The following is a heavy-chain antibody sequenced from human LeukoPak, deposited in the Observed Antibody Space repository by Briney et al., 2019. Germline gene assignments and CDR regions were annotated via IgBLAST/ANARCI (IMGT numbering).Heavy chain of an antibody. Sequence: GGSLRLSCAASGFTVSSNYMSWVRQAPGKGLEWVSVIYSGGSTYYADSVKGRFTISRDNSKNTLFLQMNSLRAEDTAVYYCARDLYYYGMDVWGQGTTVTVPS. J-gene: IGHJ6*02. CDR2: IYSGGST. CDR1: GFTVSSNY. CDR3: ARDLYYYGMDV. V-gene: IGHV3-53*01.